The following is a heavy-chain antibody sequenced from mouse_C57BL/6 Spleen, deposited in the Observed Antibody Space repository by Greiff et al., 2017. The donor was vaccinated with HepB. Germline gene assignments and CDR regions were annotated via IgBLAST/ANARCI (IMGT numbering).Heavy chain of an antibody. D-gene: IGHD2-3*01. CDR2: ISYDGSN. Sequence: DVKLQESGPGLVKPSQSLSLTCSVTGYSITSGYYWNWIRQFPGNKLEWMGYISYDGSNNYNPSLKNRISITRDTSKNQFFLKLNSVTTEDTATYYCARSYDGYYVDVPSWYFDVWGTGTTVTVSS. CDR3: ARSYDGYYVDVPSWYFDV. V-gene: IGHV3-6*01. J-gene: IGHJ1*03. CDR1: GYSITSGYY.